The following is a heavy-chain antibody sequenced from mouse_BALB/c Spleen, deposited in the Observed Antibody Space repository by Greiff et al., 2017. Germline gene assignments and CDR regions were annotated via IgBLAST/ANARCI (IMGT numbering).Heavy chain of an antibody. CDR1: GFTFSSYS. D-gene: IGHD2-14*01. V-gene: IGHV5-6-5*01. CDR2: ISSGGST. Sequence: EVKLVESGGGLVKPGGSLKLSCAASGFTFSSYSMSWVRQTPEKRLEWVASISSGGSTYYPDSVKGRFTISRDNARNILYLQMSSLRSEDTAMYYCARYYRYDGFAYWGQGTLVTVSA. CDR3: ARYYRYDGFAY. J-gene: IGHJ3*01.